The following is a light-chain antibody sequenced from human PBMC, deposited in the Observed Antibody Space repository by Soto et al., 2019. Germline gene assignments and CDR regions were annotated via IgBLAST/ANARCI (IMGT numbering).Light chain of an antibody. CDR3: QQYDNLLLT. Sequence: DIQMTQSPSSLSASVGDRVTITCQASQDISNYLNWYQQKPGKAPKLLIYDASNLETGVPSRFIGSGSGTDFTFTISSLQPEDIATYYYQQYDNLLLTFGPGAKVNIK. CDR1: QDISNY. J-gene: IGKJ3*01. CDR2: DAS. V-gene: IGKV1-33*01.